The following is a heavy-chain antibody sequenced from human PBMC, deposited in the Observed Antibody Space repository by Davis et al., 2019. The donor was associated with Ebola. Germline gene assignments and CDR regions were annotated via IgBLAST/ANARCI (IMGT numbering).Heavy chain of an antibody. V-gene: IGHV3-30*18. J-gene: IGHJ6*02. D-gene: IGHD2-2*01. Sequence: GGSLRLSCAASGFTFSSYGMHWVRQAPGKGLEWVAVISYDGSNNYYADSVKGRFTISRDNSKNTLYLQMNSLRAEDTAVYYCAKEEPTQHSAIYYYYYGMDVWGQGTTVTVSS. CDR1: GFTFSSYG. CDR2: ISYDGSNN. CDR3: AKEEPTQHSAIYYYYYGMDV.